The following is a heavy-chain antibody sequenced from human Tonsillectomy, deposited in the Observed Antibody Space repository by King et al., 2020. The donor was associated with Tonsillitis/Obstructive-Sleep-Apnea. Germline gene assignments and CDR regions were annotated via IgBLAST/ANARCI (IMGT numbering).Heavy chain of an antibody. D-gene: IGHD3-10*01. V-gene: IGHV3-64D*06. CDR1: GFTFSSYA. J-gene: IGHJ4*02. CDR2: INTNGGST. Sequence: VQLVESGGDLVQPGGSLRLSCSASGFTFSSYALHWVRQAPGKGLEYVSSINTNGGSTYYADSVKGSFTISRNDSKSTLYLQMSSLTADDTAVYYCVRDRGRQQLNFDYWGQGTLVTVSS. CDR3: VRDRGRQQLNFDY.